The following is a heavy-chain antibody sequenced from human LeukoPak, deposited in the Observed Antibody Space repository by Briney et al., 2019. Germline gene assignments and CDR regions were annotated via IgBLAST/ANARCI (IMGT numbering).Heavy chain of an antibody. Sequence: GGSLRLSWAASGFSFSNYWMYWVRQVPGEGLVWVSRINSDGSNTDYADSVRGRFTISRDNPKNTLYLQMNSLRAEDTAVHYCPSAGISTRVYYFDYWGQGTLVTVSS. D-gene: IGHD1-1*01. V-gene: IGHV3-74*01. CDR3: PSAGISTRVYYFDY. J-gene: IGHJ4*02. CDR2: INSDGSNT. CDR1: GFSFSNYW.